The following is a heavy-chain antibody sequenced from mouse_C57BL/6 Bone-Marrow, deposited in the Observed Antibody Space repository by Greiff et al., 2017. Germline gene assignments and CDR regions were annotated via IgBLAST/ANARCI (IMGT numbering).Heavy chain of an antibody. CDR3: ATIYYDYDRYFDV. CDR2: IYPGDGDT. D-gene: IGHD2-4*01. CDR1: GYAFSSSW. J-gene: IGHJ1*03. V-gene: IGHV1-82*01. Sequence: QVQLKESGPELVKPGASVKISCKASGYAFSSSWMNWVKQRPGKGLEWIGRIYPGDGDTNYNGKFKGKATLTADKSSSTAYMQLSSLTSEDSAVYFCATIYYDYDRYFDVWGTGTTVTVSS.